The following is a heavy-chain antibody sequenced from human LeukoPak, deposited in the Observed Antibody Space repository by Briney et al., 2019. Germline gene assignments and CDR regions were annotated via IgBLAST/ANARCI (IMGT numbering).Heavy chain of an antibody. CDR1: GFTFSNYW. J-gene: IGHJ4*02. CDR2: INLDGSQK. Sequence: GGSLRLSCAASGFTFSNYWMAWVRQAPGKGPEWVANINLDGSQKYYVDSVKGRFTISRDNSENSLYLQMNSLRAEDTALYYCARKRPNYFDYWGQGTRVTVSS. CDR3: ARKRPNYFDY. V-gene: IGHV3-7*01.